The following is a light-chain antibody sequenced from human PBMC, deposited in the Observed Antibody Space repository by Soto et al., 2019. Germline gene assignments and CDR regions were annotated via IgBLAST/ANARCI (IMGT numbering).Light chain of an antibody. Sequence: QSALTQPPSASGSPGQSVTISCTGTSSDVGGYNYVSWYQQHPGGVPKLLIYDVSSRPSGVSSRFSGSKSGNTASLTISGLQADDESDYYCSSFADSSARDYVFGGGTKLTVL. J-gene: IGLJ1*01. CDR3: SSFADSSARDYV. CDR2: DVS. V-gene: IGLV2-14*03. CDR1: SSDVGGYNY.